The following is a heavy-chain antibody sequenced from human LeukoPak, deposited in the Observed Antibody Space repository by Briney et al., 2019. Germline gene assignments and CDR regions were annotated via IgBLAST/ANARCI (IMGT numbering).Heavy chain of an antibody. J-gene: IGHJ4*02. V-gene: IGHV3-30*03. Sequence: GGSLRLSCVGSGFSLNEYGIHWVRQAPGKGLEWVAVVSYDGGHKYYADSVKGRFTISRDTSSDTVSLQMNSLRVEDTAVYYCGRDRINMLVRGHASGLDFGGQGPLVTVS. CDR2: VSYDGGHK. CDR1: GFSLNEYG. D-gene: IGHD3-10*01. CDR3: GRDRINMLVRGHASGLDF.